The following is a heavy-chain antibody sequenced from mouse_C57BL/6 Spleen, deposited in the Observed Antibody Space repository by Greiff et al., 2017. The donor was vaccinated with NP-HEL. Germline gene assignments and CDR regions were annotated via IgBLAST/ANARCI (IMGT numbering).Heavy chain of an antibody. D-gene: IGHD2-3*01. V-gene: IGHV1-82*01. CDR1: GYAFSSSW. CDR2: IYPGDGDT. Sequence: QVQLQQSGPELVKPGASVKISCTASGYAFSSSWMNWVKQRPGKGLEWIGRIYPGDGDTNYNGKFKGKATLTADKSSSTAYMQLSSLTSEDSAVYCCAKNHYDAAFDYWGQGTTLTVSS. J-gene: IGHJ2*01. CDR3: AKNHYDAAFDY.